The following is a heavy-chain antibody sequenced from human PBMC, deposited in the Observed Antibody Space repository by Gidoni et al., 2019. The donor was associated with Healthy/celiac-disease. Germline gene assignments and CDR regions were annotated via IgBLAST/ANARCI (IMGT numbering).Heavy chain of an antibody. D-gene: IGHD3-16*01. CDR3: AREPRGGVTTFDY. V-gene: IGHV4-61*02. CDR1: GGSISSGSYY. Sequence: QVQLQESGPGLVKPSQTLSLTCTVSGGSISSGSYYWSWIRQPAGKGLEWIGRIYTSGSTNYNPSLKSRVTISVDTSKNQFSLKLSSVTAADTAVYYCAREPRGGVTTFDYWGQGTLVTVSS. CDR2: IYTSGST. J-gene: IGHJ4*02.